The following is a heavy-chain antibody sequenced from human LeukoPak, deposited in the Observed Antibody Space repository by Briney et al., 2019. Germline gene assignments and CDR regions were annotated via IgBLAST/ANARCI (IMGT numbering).Heavy chain of an antibody. J-gene: IGHJ3*02. CDR3: ARDSSDAFDI. CDR2: ISSSSTYI. V-gene: IGHV3-21*01. CDR1: GFTFSNYN. Sequence: GGSLKLSCAASGFTFSNYNMNWVRQAPGKGLEWVSSISSSSTYIYYADSVKGRFTISRDNAKNSLYLQMNSLRAEDTAVYYCARDSSDAFDIWGQGTMVTVSS.